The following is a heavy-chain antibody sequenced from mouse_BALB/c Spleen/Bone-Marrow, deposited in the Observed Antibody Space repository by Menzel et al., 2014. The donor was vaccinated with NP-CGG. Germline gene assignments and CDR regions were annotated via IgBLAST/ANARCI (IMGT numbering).Heavy chain of an antibody. CDR3: ERAGNYPCSAIDS. D-gene: IGHD2-1*01. CDR2: INPSSGYT. Sequence: VQLQQSGAELARPGASVTMSCKASGYTFTYYTMHWVKQRPGQGLEWIGYINPSSGYTNYNQKFKDKATLTADKSSSPADVQLTSLASEDSTSYYCERAGNYPCSAIDSWGQGTPVAVSS. CDR1: GYTFTYYT. V-gene: IGHV1-4*01. J-gene: IGHJ4*01.